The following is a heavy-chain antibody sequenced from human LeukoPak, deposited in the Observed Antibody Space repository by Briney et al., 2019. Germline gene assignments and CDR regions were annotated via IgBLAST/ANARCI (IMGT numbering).Heavy chain of an antibody. CDR1: GFTFSSYW. CDR3: ARDNTARDAFDI. J-gene: IGHJ3*02. D-gene: IGHD5-18*01. V-gene: IGHV3-74*01. Sequence: GGSLRLSCAASGFTFSSYWMHWVRQAPGKGLVWDSRINSDGSSTSYADSVKGRFTISRDNAKNTLYLQMNSLRAEDTAVYYCARDNTARDAFDIWGQGTMVTVSS. CDR2: INSDGSST.